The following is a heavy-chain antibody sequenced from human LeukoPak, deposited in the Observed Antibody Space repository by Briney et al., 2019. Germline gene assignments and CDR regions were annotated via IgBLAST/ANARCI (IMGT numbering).Heavy chain of an antibody. V-gene: IGHV4-59*08. Sequence: SETLSLTCTVSGGSISSYYWSWIRQPPGKGLEWIGYIYYSGSTNYNPSLRSRVTISVDTSKNQFSLKLSSVTAADTAVYYCARLGAAVFNWFDPWGQGTLVTVSS. J-gene: IGHJ5*02. CDR1: GGSISSYY. CDR3: ARLGAAVFNWFDP. D-gene: IGHD6-13*01. CDR2: IYYSGST.